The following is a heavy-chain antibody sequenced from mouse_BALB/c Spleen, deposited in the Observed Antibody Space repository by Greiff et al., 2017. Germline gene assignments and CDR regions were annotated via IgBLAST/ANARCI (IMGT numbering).Heavy chain of an antibody. Sequence: VQLKESGPGLVKPSQSLSLTCTVTGYSITSDYAWNWIRQFPGNKLEWMGYISYSGSTSYNPSLKSRISITRDTSKNQFFLQLNSVTTEDTATYYCAREMVTKGAWFAYWGQGTLVTVSA. CDR2: ISYSGST. D-gene: IGHD2-2*01. V-gene: IGHV3-2*02. J-gene: IGHJ3*01. CDR3: AREMVTKGAWFAY. CDR1: GYSITSDYA.